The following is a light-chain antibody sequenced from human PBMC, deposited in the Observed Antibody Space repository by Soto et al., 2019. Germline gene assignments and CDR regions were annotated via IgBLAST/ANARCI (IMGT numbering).Light chain of an antibody. V-gene: IGKV1-5*01. CDR2: DVS. J-gene: IGKJ1*01. CDR3: QQYNSFWT. CDR1: QSISRW. Sequence: QVTQSPSTLSPSVGDRVTITFRSSQSISRWLAWYQQKPGKAPKILIYDVSNLEIGVPSRFSGSGSGTEFTLTFSSLQPDDFATYYCQQYNSFWTFGQGTKV.